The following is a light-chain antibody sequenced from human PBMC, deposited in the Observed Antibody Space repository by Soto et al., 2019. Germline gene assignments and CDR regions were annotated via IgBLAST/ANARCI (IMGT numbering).Light chain of an antibody. V-gene: IGKV3-15*01. CDR3: QQHNNWPPMA. CDR1: QSVSSN. J-gene: IGKJ1*01. CDR2: GAS. Sequence: EIVMTQSPATLSVSPGERATLSCRASQSVSSNLAWYQQKPGQAPRLLIYGASTRATGIPARFSGSGSGTECTLTISSLQSEDFAVYYCQQHNNWPPMAFGQGTKVEIK.